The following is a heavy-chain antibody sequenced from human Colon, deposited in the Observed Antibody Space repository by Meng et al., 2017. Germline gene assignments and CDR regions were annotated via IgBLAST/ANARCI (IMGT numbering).Heavy chain of an antibody. V-gene: IGHV4-31*03. Sequence: QVQLPESGPGLVTPSQPLALTCTVSGGPISSGGYYWHWIRQHPGKGLEWIGYIYYSVSTYYNPSLKSRVTISADTSKNQFSLKLSSVTAADTAVYYCARVIRTYSSGWYSFDYWGQGTLVTVSS. CDR2: IYYSVST. J-gene: IGHJ4*02. CDR3: ARVIRTYSSGWYSFDY. D-gene: IGHD6-19*01. CDR1: GGPISSGGYY.